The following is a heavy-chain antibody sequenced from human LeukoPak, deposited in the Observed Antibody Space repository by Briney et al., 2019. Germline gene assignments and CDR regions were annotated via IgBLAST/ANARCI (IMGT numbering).Heavy chain of an antibody. CDR3: ARVRSGYSDC. CDR2: IYYSGGT. CDR1: GGSISSYY. Sequence: SETLSLTCTVSGGSISSYYWSWIRQPPGKGLEWIGYIYYSGGTNYNPSLKSRVTISVDTSKNQFSLKLSSVTAADTAVYYCARVRSGYSDCWGQGTLVTVSS. D-gene: IGHD3-3*01. J-gene: IGHJ4*02. V-gene: IGHV4-59*01.